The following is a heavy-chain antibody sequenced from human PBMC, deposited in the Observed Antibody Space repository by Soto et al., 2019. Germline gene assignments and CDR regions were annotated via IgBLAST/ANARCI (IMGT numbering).Heavy chain of an antibody. V-gene: IGHV1-18*01. CDR2: ISAYNGNT. CDR3: ARDSSSVLRFLEWPMDF. J-gene: IGHJ6*03. D-gene: IGHD3-3*01. Sequence: ASVKVSCKASGYTFTSYVISWVRQAPGQGLEWMGWISAYNGNTNYAQKLQGRVTMTTDTSTSTAYMELRSLRSDDTAVYYCARDSSSVLRFLEWPMDFWGKGTTVTVSS. CDR1: GYTFTSYV.